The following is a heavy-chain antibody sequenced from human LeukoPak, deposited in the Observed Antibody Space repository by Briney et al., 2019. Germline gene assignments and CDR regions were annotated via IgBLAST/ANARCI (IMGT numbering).Heavy chain of an antibody. CDR2: INPSGGST. D-gene: IGHD3-22*01. J-gene: IGHJ3*02. Sequence: ASVKVSCKASGYTFTSYYMHWVRQAPGQGLEWMRIINPSGGSTSYAQKFQGRVTMTRDTSTSTVYMELSSLRSEDTAVYYCARVGDSSAGRSPGAFDIWGQGTMVTVSS. CDR1: GYTFTSYY. CDR3: ARVGDSSAGRSPGAFDI. V-gene: IGHV1-46*01.